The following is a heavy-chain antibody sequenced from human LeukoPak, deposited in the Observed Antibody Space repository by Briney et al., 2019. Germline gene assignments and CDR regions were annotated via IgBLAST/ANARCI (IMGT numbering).Heavy chain of an antibody. Sequence: GGSLRLSCEASGFTFSTFAMIWVRQPPGKGLEWVSSIFPSGGEIHYADSVRGRFTISRDNSKSTLSLQMNSLRAEDTAIYYCASYRQVLLPFESWGQGTLATVSS. V-gene: IGHV3-23*01. CDR1: GFTFSTFA. J-gene: IGHJ4*02. D-gene: IGHD2-8*02. CDR3: ASYRQVLLPFES. CDR2: IFPSGGEI.